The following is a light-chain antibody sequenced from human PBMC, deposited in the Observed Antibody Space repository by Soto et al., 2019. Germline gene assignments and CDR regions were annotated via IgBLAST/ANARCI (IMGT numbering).Light chain of an antibody. CDR2: LNTDGSH. CDR1: SGHSNYA. CDR3: QTWGTGIVV. V-gene: IGLV4-69*01. J-gene: IGLJ2*01. Sequence: QSVLTQPPSASASLGASVKLTCTLSSGHSNYAIAWHQQQPEKGPRFLMKLNTDGSHSRGDGIPGRFSGSSSGAEHYLSISSLQSEDEADYYCQTWGTGIVVFGGGTKLTVL.